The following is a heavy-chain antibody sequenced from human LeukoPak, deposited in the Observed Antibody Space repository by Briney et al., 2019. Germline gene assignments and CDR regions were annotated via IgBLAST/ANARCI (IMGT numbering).Heavy chain of an antibody. D-gene: IGHD6-19*01. CDR1: GYTFTSYG. Sequence: GASVKVSCKASGYTFTSYGISWVRQAPGQGLEWMGWISAYNGNTNYAQKLQGRVTMTTDTSTSTAYVELRSLRSDDTAVYYCASSGSQWLRREFDYWGQGTLVTVSS. V-gene: IGHV1-18*01. CDR2: ISAYNGNT. CDR3: ASSGSQWLRREFDY. J-gene: IGHJ4*02.